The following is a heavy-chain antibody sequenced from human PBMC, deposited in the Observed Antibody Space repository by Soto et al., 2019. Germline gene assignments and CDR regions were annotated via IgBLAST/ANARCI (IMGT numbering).Heavy chain of an antibody. CDR1: GYSFTTYW. D-gene: IGHD1-7*01. CDR3: AREKSDLELFNWLDP. V-gene: IGHV5-10-1*01. Sequence: GESLKISCEASGYSFTTYWISWVRQMPGRGLEWMGAIDPRDSYTKYSPSFQGHVTISVDKSISTAYLQWNSLKASDTAIYYCAREKSDLELFNWLDPWGQGTLVTVSS. J-gene: IGHJ5*02. CDR2: IDPRDSYT.